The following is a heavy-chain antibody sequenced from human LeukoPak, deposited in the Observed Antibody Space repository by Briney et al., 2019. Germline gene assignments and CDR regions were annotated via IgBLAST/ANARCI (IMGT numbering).Heavy chain of an antibody. V-gene: IGHV4-34*01. J-gene: IGHJ4*02. CDR1: GGSFSGYY. Sequence: SETLSLTCAVYGGSFSGYYWSWICQPPGKGLEWIGEINHSGSTNYNPSLKSRVTISVDTSKNQFSLKLSSVTAADTAVYYCARGRSNGWFYWGQGTLVTVSS. CDR3: ARGRSNGWFY. D-gene: IGHD2-8*01. CDR2: INHSGST.